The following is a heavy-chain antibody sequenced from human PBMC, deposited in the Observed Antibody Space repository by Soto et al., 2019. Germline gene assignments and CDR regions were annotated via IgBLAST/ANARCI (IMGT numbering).Heavy chain of an antibody. CDR2: ISYDGSNK. V-gene: IGHV3-30-3*01. CDR1: GFTFSSYA. Sequence: PGGSLRVSCAASGFTFSSYAMHWVRQATGKGLEWVAVISYDGSNKYYADSVKGRFTISRDNSKNTLYLQMDSLRAEDTAVYYCARDQWAYGGNSSPFDYWGQGTLVTVSS. CDR3: ARDQWAYGGNSSPFDY. J-gene: IGHJ4*02. D-gene: IGHD4-17*01.